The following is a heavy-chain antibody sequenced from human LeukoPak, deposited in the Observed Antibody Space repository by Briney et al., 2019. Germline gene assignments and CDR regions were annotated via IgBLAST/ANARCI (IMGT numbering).Heavy chain of an antibody. CDR1: GGSIRNSNYY. J-gene: IGHJ4*02. CDR3: ARHPSTTTLDY. D-gene: IGHD1-1*01. V-gene: IGHV4-39*01. CDR2: IYYSGST. Sequence: PSETLSLTCTVSGGSIRNSNYYWGWIRQPPGKGLEWIGSIYYSGSTYYNPSLESRVTISVDTSKNQFSLKLNSVTAADTAVYYCARHPSTTTLDYWGQGTLVTVSS.